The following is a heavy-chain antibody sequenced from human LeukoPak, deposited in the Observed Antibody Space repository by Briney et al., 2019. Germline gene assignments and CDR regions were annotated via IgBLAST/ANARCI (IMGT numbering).Heavy chain of an antibody. CDR1: GGTFSSYA. D-gene: IGHD6-13*01. CDR2: TIPIFGTA. Sequence: ASVKVSCKASGGTFSSYAISWVRQAPGQGLEWMGRTIPIFGTANYAQKFQGRVTITTDESTSTAYMELSSLRSEDTAVYYCARTYLAAAGTKQWLVPPSYWGQGTLVTVSS. J-gene: IGHJ4*02. CDR3: ARTYLAAAGTKQWLVPPSY. V-gene: IGHV1-69*05.